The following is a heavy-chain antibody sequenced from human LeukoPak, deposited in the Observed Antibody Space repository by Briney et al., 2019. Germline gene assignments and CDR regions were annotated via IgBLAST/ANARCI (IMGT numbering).Heavy chain of an antibody. CDR3: ARFPGSAEYRHYYHMDV. D-gene: IGHD2-15*01. J-gene: IGHJ6*03. Sequence: KPSETLSLTCTVSGYSISSGYYWGWIRQPPGKGLEWIGSIYHSGSTFDNPSLKSRVTISVDTSKNQFSLKLSSVTAADTAVYYCARFPGSAEYRHYYHMDVWGKGTTVTVSS. V-gene: IGHV4-38-2*02. CDR2: IYHSGST. CDR1: GYSISSGYY.